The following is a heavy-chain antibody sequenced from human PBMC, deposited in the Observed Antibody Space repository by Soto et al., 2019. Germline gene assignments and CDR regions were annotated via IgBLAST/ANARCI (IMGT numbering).Heavy chain of an antibody. Sequence: QVQLVQSGAEVKKPGSSVKVSCKASGGTFSSYTISWVRQAPGQGLEWMGRIIPILGIANYAQKFQGRVTITADKSTSTPYMELSSLRSEDTAVYYCLYSYGGGVDYWGQGTLVTVSS. V-gene: IGHV1-69*02. CDR1: GGTFSSYT. D-gene: IGHD5-18*01. CDR3: LYSYGGGVDY. J-gene: IGHJ4*02. CDR2: IIPILGIA.